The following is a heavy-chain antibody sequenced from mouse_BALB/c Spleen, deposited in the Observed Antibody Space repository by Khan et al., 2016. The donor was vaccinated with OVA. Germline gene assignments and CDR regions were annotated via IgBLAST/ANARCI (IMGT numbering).Heavy chain of an antibody. CDR1: GYTFADFL. V-gene: IGHV1-77*01. Sequence: QVQLQQSGPELVKPGASVRMSCRASGYTFADFLISWLKQRPGQGLEWIGEIYPGSGYIYYNEKFKGKAPLTSDKSSNTVSMQLSSLTSEDSAVYFCARAGYGGFAHWGQGTLVTVST. D-gene: IGHD3-2*02. CDR3: ARAGYGGFAH. CDR2: IYPGSGYI. J-gene: IGHJ3*01.